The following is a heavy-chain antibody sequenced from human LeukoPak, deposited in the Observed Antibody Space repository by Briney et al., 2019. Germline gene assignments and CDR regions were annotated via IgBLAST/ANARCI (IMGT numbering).Heavy chain of an antibody. CDR2: ISGSGGNT. V-gene: IGHV3-23*01. J-gene: IGHJ4*02. CDR1: GFTFSSYA. D-gene: IGHD2-15*01. Sequence: GGSLRLSCAASGFTFSSYAMSWVRPAPGKGLEWVSAISGSGGNTYYADSVKGRFTISRDNSKNTLYLQMNTLRAEDTAIYYCAKSGRYCSGGSCYQEASLDYWGQGTLVTVSS. CDR3: AKSGRYCSGGSCYQEASLDY.